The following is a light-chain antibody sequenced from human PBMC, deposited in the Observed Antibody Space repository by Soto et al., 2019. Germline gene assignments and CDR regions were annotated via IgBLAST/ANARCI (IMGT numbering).Light chain of an antibody. J-gene: IGKJ5*01. CDR2: GSS. Sequence: EIVLTQSPGTLSLSTGERATLSCRASHSVSSSYLAWYQQKPGQAPRLLIYGSSIKATGIPDRFSGSGSGTDFTLTISRLEPDDFAVYYCQQHGGSPPITFGQGTRLEIK. CDR3: QQHGGSPPIT. CDR1: HSVSSSY. V-gene: IGKV3-20*01.